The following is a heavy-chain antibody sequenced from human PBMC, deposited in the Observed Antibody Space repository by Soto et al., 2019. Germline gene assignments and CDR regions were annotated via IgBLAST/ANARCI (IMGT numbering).Heavy chain of an antibody. V-gene: IGHV3-48*02. Sequence: GGSLRLSCAASGFTFSSYSMNWVRQAPGKGLEWVSYISSSSSTIYYADSVKVRFTISRDKAKNSLYLQMNSLRDEDTAVYYCARAPGKNTYYYDSSGYYYESYWGQGTLVTVSS. CDR2: ISSSSSTI. CDR3: ARAPGKNTYYYDSSGYYYESY. J-gene: IGHJ4*02. D-gene: IGHD3-22*01. CDR1: GFTFSSYS.